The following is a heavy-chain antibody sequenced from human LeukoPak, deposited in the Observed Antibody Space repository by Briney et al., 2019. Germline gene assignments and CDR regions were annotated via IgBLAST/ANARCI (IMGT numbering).Heavy chain of an antibody. CDR3: ARSGISGSYYAY. V-gene: IGHV3-48*04. J-gene: IGHJ4*02. CDR1: GFTFSTYS. CDR2: ITSSSRTI. Sequence: PGGSLRLSCAASGFTFSTYSMNWVRQAPGKGLEWVSYITSSSRTIYYADSVKGRFTITRDNAKKSLYLQMNSLRAEDTAVYYCARSGISGSYYAYWGQGTLVTVSS. D-gene: IGHD1-26*01.